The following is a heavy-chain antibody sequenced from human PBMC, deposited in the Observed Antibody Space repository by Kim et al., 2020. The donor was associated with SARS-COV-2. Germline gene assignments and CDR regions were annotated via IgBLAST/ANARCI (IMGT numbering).Heavy chain of an antibody. D-gene: IGHD4-17*01. CDR2: IYYSGST. V-gene: IGHV4-59*01. CDR1: GGSISSYY. Sequence: SETLSLTCTVSGGSISSYYWSWIRQPPGKGLEWVGYIYYSGSTNYNPSLKSRVTISVDTSKNQFSLKLISVTAADTAVYYCATFYGDYGHYWGQGTLVTVSS. J-gene: IGHJ4*02. CDR3: ATFYGDYGHY.